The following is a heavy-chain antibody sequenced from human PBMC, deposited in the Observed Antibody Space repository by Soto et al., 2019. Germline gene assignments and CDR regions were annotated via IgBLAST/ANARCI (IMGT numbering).Heavy chain of an antibody. CDR1: GFTFSGFF. CDR3: TRDWRHFVH. J-gene: IGHJ4*02. CDR2: IRQDGSEK. Sequence: VQLVDSGGGLVQPGGSLRLSCAASGFTFSGFFMTWVRQAPGKGLEWVANIRQDGSEKNYVDSVRGRFTISRDNAENTLYLQMNNLKAEDTALYYCTRDWRHFVHWRQGALVTVSS. V-gene: IGHV3-7*04.